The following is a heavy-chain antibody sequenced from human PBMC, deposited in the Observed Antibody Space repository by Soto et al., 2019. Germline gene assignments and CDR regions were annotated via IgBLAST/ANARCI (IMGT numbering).Heavy chain of an antibody. J-gene: IGHJ4*02. CDR1: GFTFSSYA. CDR3: AKDPEDIVVYPASRPDDY. D-gene: IGHD2-15*01. V-gene: IGHV3-23*01. Sequence: EVQLLESGGGLVQPGGSLRLSCAASGFTFSSYAMSWVRQAPGKGLEWVSAISGSGGSTYYADSVKGRFTISRDNSKNTLYLQMNSLRAEDTPVYYCAKDPEDIVVYPASRPDDYLGQGTLVTVSS. CDR2: ISGSGGST.